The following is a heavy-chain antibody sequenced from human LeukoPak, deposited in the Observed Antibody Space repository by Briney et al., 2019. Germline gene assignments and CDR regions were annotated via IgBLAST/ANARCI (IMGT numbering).Heavy chain of an antibody. D-gene: IGHD5-18*01. CDR3: ARVPSYGHHYFDY. Sequence: PGGSLRLSCAASGFTFSSYAMHWVRQAPGKGLEWVAVISYDGSNKYYADSVKGRFTISRDNSKNTLYLQMNSLRAEDTAVYYCARVPSYGHHYFDYWGQGTLVTVSS. CDR1: GFTFSSYA. V-gene: IGHV3-30*04. CDR2: ISYDGSNK. J-gene: IGHJ4*02.